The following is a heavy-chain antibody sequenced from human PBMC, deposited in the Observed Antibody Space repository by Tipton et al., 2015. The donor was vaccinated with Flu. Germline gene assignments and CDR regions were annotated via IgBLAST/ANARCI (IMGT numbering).Heavy chain of an antibody. V-gene: IGHV4-38-2*02. CDR1: GYSINSYF. Sequence: TLSLTCSVPGYSINSYFWGWVRQPPGKGLEWIGSVYHSGTTYYNLSLKSRVTILADTSKNQFSLKLRSVTAADTAVYYCARDLIPGYDHGLDVWGQGTTVTVSS. CDR2: VYHSGTT. CDR3: ARDLIPGYDHGLDV. D-gene: IGHD2-21*01. J-gene: IGHJ6*02.